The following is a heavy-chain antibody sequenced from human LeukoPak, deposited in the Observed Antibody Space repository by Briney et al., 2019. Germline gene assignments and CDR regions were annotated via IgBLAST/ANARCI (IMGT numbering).Heavy chain of an antibody. J-gene: IGHJ4*02. CDR2: INAGNGNT. D-gene: IGHD6-13*01. Sequence: ASVKVSCKASGYTFTSYAMHWVRQAPGQRPEWMGWINAGNGNTEYSQKFQGRVTITRDTSASTAYMELSSLRSEDTAVYYCARGPRAAADDYWGQGTLVTVSS. CDR3: ARGPRAAADDY. V-gene: IGHV1-3*01. CDR1: GYTFTSYA.